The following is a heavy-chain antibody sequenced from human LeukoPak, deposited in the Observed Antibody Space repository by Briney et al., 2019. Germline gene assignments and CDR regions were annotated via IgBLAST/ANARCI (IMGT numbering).Heavy chain of an antibody. Sequence: GGSLRLSCTASGLTFSNYATTWVRQAPGKGLEWVSSITGSGRGTSYADSVKGRFSVSRDNSQNTVFLHMNSLRADDTALYYCSKDPNGDYVGAFDMWGPGTMVTVSS. D-gene: IGHD4-17*01. CDR1: GLTFSNYA. J-gene: IGHJ3*02. CDR3: SKDPNGDYVGAFDM. V-gene: IGHV3-23*01. CDR2: ITGSGRGT.